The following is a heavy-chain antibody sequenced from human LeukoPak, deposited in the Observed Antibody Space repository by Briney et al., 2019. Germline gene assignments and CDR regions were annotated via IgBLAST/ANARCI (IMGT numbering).Heavy chain of an antibody. J-gene: IGHJ4*02. CDR3: ARERVRGYDSSGYYIY. D-gene: IGHD3-22*01. CDR2: ISSSSSYI. Sequence: GGSLRLSCAASGFTFSSYSMNWVRQAPGKGLEWVPSISSSSSYIYYADSVKGRFTISRHNSKNTLYLQMNSLRAEDTAVYYCARERVRGYDSSGYYIYWGQGTLVTVSS. CDR1: GFTFSSYS. V-gene: IGHV3-21*04.